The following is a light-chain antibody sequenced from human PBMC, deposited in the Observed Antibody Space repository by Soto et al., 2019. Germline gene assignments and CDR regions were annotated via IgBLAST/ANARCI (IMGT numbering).Light chain of an antibody. V-gene: IGLV1-44*01. CDR3: ATWDDSLFGHV. Sequence: SVLTQPPSVSGAPGQRVTISCTGGASNIGSNTVNWYQQFPGAAPKLLIYSNDQRPSGVPDRFSASKSGTSASLAISGLQSEDEADYYCATWDDSLFGHVFGTGTKVTVL. J-gene: IGLJ1*01. CDR1: ASNIGSNT. CDR2: SND.